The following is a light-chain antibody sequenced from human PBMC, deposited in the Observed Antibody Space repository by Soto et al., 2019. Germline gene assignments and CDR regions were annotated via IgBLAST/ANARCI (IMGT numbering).Light chain of an antibody. Sequence: QSVLAQPASVSGSPGHSITISCTGTSSDVGAYDFVSWYQQHPDKAPKLMIFEVSNRPSGVSDRFSGSKSVNTATLTIYGLQAEDEADYYCSSYTTSSTRVFGTGTKLTVL. CDR1: SSDVGAYDF. J-gene: IGLJ1*01. CDR2: EVS. V-gene: IGLV2-14*03. CDR3: SSYTTSSTRV.